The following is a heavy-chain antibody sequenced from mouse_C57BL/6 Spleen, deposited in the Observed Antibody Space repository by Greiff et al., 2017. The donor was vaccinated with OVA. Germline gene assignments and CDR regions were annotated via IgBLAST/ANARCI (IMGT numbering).Heavy chain of an antibody. CDR1: GYAFSSSW. J-gene: IGHJ4*01. Sequence: QVQLQESGPELVKPGASVKISCKASGYAFSSSWMNWVKQRPGQGLEWIGRIYPGDGDTNYNEKFKGKATLTADKSSSTAYMQLSSLTSDDSAVDCCARGYYDDEKDAMDYWGQGTSVTVSS. V-gene: IGHV1-82*01. D-gene: IGHD2-4*01. CDR3: ARGYYDDEKDAMDY. CDR2: IYPGDGDT.